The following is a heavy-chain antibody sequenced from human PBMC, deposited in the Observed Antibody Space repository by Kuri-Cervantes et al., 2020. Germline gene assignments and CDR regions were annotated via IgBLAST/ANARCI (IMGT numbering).Heavy chain of an antibody. CDR2: IYYSGST. V-gene: IGHV4-39*01. J-gene: IGHJ5*02. CDR1: AGSISSSSYY. CDR3: ARHDQEYNWFDP. D-gene: IGHD3-10*01. Sequence: ESMTLSCHVSAGSISSSSYYWSWLRQPPGNGLEWTGYIYYSGSTNYNPSLKRRVTISVDTSKNQFSLKLSSVTAADTAVYYCARHDQEYNWFDPWGQGTLVTVSS.